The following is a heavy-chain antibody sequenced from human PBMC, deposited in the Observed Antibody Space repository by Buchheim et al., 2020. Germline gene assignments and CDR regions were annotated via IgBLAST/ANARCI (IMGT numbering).Heavy chain of an antibody. CDR3: ARVRIWGTSNYYGMDV. J-gene: IGHJ6*02. CDR1: GFTFSIFG. Sequence: EVQLVESGGGLVQPGGSLRLSCAASGFTFSIFGMNWVRQAPGKGLEWVSYINPSGTTISYADSVRGRFTMSRYTAKSSLYLQMDSLRAEDTAVYYCARVRIWGTSNYYGMDVWGQGTT. CDR2: INPSGTTI. V-gene: IGHV3-48*04. D-gene: IGHD7-27*01.